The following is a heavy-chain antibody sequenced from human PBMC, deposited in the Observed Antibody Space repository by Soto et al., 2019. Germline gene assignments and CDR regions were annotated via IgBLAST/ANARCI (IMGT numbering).Heavy chain of an antibody. J-gene: IGHJ5*01. CDR1: GDSVSTNSAT. CDR2: TYYRSKWDY. D-gene: IGHD2-8*01. Sequence: PSQTLSLTCAISGDSVSTNSATWDWIRQSPSRGLEWLGRTYYRSKWDYDYAASVKGRININPDTSNNQVSLHLDSVTPDDTAVYYCARLIGNSWLDSWGQGTLVTVPS. V-gene: IGHV6-1*01. CDR3: ARLIGNSWLDS.